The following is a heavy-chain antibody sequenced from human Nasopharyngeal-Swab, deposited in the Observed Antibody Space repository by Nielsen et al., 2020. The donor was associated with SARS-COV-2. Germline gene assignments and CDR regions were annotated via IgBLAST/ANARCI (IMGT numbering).Heavy chain of an antibody. V-gene: IGHV3-21*01. J-gene: IGHJ4*02. D-gene: IGHD3-9*01. CDR1: GFTFSSYS. CDR2: ISSSSSYI. Sequence: GASLKISCAASGFTFSSYSMNWVRQAPGKGLEWVSSISSSSSYIYYADSVKGRFTISRDNAKNSLYLQMNSLRAEDTAVYYCARDWEGGLVIFDYWGQGTLVTVSS. CDR3: ARDWEGGLVIFDY.